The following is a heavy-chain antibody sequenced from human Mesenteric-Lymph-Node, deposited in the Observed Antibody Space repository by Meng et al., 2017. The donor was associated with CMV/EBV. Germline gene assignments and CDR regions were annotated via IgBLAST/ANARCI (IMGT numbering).Heavy chain of an antibody. V-gene: IGHV1-2*02. Sequence: ASVKVSCKGSGYTFTGHYMHWVRQAPGQGLEWMGWINPNSGVTTYAQKFQGRVTMTRDTSINIAYMELSRLTSDDTAAYYCARRGVPAATFYGMDVWGQGTTVTVSS. D-gene: IGHD2-2*01. CDR3: ARRGVPAATFYGMDV. J-gene: IGHJ6*02. CDR1: GYTFTGHY. CDR2: INPNSGVT.